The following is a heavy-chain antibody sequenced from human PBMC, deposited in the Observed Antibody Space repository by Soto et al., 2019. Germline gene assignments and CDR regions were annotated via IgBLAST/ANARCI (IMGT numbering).Heavy chain of an antibody. J-gene: IGHJ4*02. V-gene: IGHV2-5*02. D-gene: IGHD6-19*01. CDR2: IYWDDDK. Sequence: QITLKESGPTLVKPTQTLTLTCTFSGFSLSTSGVGVGWIRQPPGKALEWLALIYWDDDKRYSPSLRRRLTIXKXXSKNQVVLTMTNMDPVATATYYCAHRHGRAGAFDYWGQGTLVTVSS. CDR3: AHRHGRAGAFDY. CDR1: GFSLSTSGVG.